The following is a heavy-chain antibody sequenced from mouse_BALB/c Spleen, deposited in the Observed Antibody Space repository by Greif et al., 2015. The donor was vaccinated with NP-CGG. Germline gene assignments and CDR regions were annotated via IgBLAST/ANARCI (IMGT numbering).Heavy chain of an antibody. CDR3: AREKQTARAFDY. Sequence: QVQLKESGAELARPGASVKLSCKASGYTFTSYWMQWVKQRPGQGLEWIGAIYPGDGDTRYTQKFKGKATLTADKSSSTAYMQLSSLASEDSAFYYCAREKQTARAFDYWGQGTTLTVPS. J-gene: IGHJ2*01. D-gene: IGHD3-2*01. CDR1: GYTFTSYW. CDR2: IYPGDGDT. V-gene: IGHV1-87*01.